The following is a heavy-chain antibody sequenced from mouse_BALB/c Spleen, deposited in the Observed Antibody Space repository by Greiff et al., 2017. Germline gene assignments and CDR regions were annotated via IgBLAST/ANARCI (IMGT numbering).Heavy chain of an antibody. D-gene: IGHD1-2*01. J-gene: IGHJ2*01. CDR2: IYPGNGDT. CDR1: GYTFTSYN. V-gene: IGHV1-12*01. CDR3: TRGTTATDFDY. Sequence: QVQLKQPGAELVKPGASVKMSCKASGYTFTSYNMHWVKQTPGQGLEWIGAIYPGNGDTSYNQKFKGKATLTADKSSSTAYMQLSSLTSEDSAVYYCTRGTTATDFDYWGQGTTLTVSS.